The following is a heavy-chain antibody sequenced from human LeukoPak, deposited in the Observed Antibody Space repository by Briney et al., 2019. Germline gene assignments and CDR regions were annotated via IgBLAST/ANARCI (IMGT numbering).Heavy chain of an antibody. D-gene: IGHD4-23*01. CDR2: IRSKVYGGTT. CDR1: GFTFGDYV. Sequence: GGSLRLSRRTSGFTFGDYVMTWVRQAPGKGLEWVGFIRSKVYGGTTEYAASVKGRFIISRDDSKSIAYLQMNSLKTEDTAVYYCTRDYGGFDYWGQGTLVTVSS. V-gene: IGHV3-49*04. CDR3: TRDYGGFDY. J-gene: IGHJ4*02.